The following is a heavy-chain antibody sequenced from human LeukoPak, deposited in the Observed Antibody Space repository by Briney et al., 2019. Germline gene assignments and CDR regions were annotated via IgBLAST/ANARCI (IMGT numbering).Heavy chain of an antibody. CDR2: INPNSGGT. CDR3: AREGGYKTKNWFDP. Sequence: WASVKVSCKASGYTFTGYYMHWVRQAPGQGLEWMGWINPNSGGTNYVQKFQGRVTMTRDTSISTAYMELCSLRSDDTAVYYCAREGGYKTKNWFDPWGQGTLVTVSS. D-gene: IGHD5-12*01. CDR1: GYTFTGYY. V-gene: IGHV1-2*02. J-gene: IGHJ5*02.